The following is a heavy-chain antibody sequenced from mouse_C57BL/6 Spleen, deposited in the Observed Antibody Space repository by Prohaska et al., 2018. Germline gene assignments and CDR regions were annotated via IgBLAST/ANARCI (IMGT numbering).Heavy chain of an antibody. V-gene: IGHV1-82*01. CDR3: ARSGYYGFDY. J-gene: IGHJ2*01. Sequence: TSCKASGYAFSSSWMNWVKQRPGKGLEWIGRIYPGDGDTNYNGKFKGKATLTADKSSSTAYIQLSSLTSEDSAVYFCARSGYYGFDYWGQGTTLTVSS. CDR2: IYPGDGDT. CDR1: GYAFSSSW. D-gene: IGHD1-1*01.